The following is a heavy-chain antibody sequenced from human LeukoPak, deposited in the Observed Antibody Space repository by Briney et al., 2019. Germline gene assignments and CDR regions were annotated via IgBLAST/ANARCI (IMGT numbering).Heavy chain of an antibody. CDR1: GFTFSSYG. V-gene: IGHV3-74*01. J-gene: IGHJ4*02. D-gene: IGHD3-22*01. CDR2: INSDGSST. Sequence: QAGGSLRLSCAASGFTFSSYGMHWVRQAPGKGLVWVSRINSDGSSTSYADSVKGRFTISRDNAKNTLYLQMNSLRAEDTAVYYCVEAHYYYDSSGYWYYFDYWGQGTMVTVSS. CDR3: VEAHYYYDSSGYWYYFDY.